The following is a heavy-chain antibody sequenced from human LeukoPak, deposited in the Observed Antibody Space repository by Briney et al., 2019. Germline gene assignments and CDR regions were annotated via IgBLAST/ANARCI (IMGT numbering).Heavy chain of an antibody. CDR1: GGSFSGYY. Sequence: SETLSLTCAVYGGSFSGYYWNWIRQPPGEGLEWIGEINHSGSTTYNPSLKSRVTISLDTSKNQFSLKLSSVTAADTAVYYCARMGGSSSYYYYMDVWGKGTTVTVSS. CDR2: INHSGST. V-gene: IGHV4-34*01. D-gene: IGHD6-6*01. CDR3: ARMGGSSSYYYYMDV. J-gene: IGHJ6*03.